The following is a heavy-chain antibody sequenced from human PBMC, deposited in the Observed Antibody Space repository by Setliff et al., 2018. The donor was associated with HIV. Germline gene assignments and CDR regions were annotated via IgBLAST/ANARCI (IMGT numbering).Heavy chain of an antibody. CDR1: GFTFNSYW. Sequence: LRLSCAASGFTFNSYWMSWVRQAPGKGLEWVANIKRDGSEKDYADSVKGRFTISRDNAENSVHLQMNSLRAEDTAVYYCARDRDRQFNWYLDLWGRGTLVTVSS. J-gene: IGHJ2*01. V-gene: IGHV3-7*01. CDR3: ARDRDRQFNWYLDL. CDR2: IKRDGSEK.